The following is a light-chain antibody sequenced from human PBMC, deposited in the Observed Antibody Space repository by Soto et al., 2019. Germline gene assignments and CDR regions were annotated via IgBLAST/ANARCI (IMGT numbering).Light chain of an antibody. Sequence: EIVMTQSPATLSVFPGERATLSCRASQSVDSNLAWYQQKPGQAPRLLIYGAPARATGIPARFSGSGSGTEFTLTISSLQSEDFAVYYCQQYNKWPPWTFGQGTKVDIK. CDR1: QSVDSN. J-gene: IGKJ1*01. CDR3: QQYNKWPPWT. V-gene: IGKV3-15*01. CDR2: GAP.